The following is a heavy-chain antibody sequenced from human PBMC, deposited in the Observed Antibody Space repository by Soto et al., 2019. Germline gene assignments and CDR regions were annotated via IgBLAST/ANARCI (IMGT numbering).Heavy chain of an antibody. CDR1: GGSISSSSYY. D-gene: IGHD6-13*01. CDR2: IYYSGST. CDR3: ARRVGVAAAIWGY. J-gene: IGHJ4*02. Sequence: QLQLQESGPGLVKPSETLSLTCTVSGGSISSSSYYWGWIRQPPGKGLEWIGSIYYSGSTCSNPSLQTRGTISADTSKNQVSLKQSSVTAADTAVYYCARRVGVAAAIWGYWGQGTLVTVSS. V-gene: IGHV4-39*01.